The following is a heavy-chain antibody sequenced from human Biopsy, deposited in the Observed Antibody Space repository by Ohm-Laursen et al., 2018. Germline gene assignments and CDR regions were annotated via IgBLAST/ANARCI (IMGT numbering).Heavy chain of an antibody. CDR2: MYNRGGT. CDR3: ARVEDCSGDNCPRLAFDL. V-gene: IGHV4-61*01. CDR1: AASVSGGTFF. J-gene: IGHJ3*01. D-gene: IGHD2-15*01. Sequence: TLSLTCTVSAASVSGGTFFLSWIRPPPRKGLEWVWYMYNRGGTNYSPSLKSRVTILLDTSKNQFSLKLSSVTVADTAVYYCARVEDCSGDNCPRLAFDLWGQGTTVIVSS.